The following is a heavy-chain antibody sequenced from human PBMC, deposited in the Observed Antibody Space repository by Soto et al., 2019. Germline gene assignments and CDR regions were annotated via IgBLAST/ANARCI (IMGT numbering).Heavy chain of an antibody. CDR1: GASFAGYY. D-gene: IGHD2-15*01. Sequence: QVQLQQWGAGLLKPSETLSLTCTVYGASFAGYYWTWLRQSPGKGLEWIGEVSHSGIAKYNPSLGSRVTLSLDTSHHLFSLDLTSVTAADTAVYSCARYGGTSIWYFDIWGRGTLVSVSS. CDR3: ARYGGTSIWYFDI. J-gene: IGHJ2*01. V-gene: IGHV4-34*01. CDR2: VSHSGIA.